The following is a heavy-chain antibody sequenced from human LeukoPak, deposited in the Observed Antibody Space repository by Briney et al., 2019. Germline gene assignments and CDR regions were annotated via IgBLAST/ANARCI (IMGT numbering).Heavy chain of an antibody. V-gene: IGHV1-8*01. CDR1: GYTFTSYD. Sequence: ASVKVSCKASGYTFTSYDTNWVRQATGQGLEWMGWMNPNSGNTGYAQKFQGRVTMTRNTSISTAYMELSSLRSEDTAVYYCARAPVLLWFRELSGRPSYYYMDVWGKGTTVTVSS. CDR3: ARAPVLLWFRELSGRPSYYYMDV. J-gene: IGHJ6*03. CDR2: MNPNSGNT. D-gene: IGHD3-10*01.